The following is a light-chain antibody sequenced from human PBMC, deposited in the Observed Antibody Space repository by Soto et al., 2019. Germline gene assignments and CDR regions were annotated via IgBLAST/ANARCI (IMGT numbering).Light chain of an antibody. J-gene: IGKJ4*01. CDR1: QSISRN. CDR2: TAS. Sequence: GDRVTITFRASQSISRNLNWYQQKPGKAPELLIYTASNLQSGVPSRFSGSGSGTDFALTISSLQPEDSAVYYCQQSHSSPLSFGGGTKVDIK. CDR3: QQSHSSPLS. V-gene: IGKV1-39*01.